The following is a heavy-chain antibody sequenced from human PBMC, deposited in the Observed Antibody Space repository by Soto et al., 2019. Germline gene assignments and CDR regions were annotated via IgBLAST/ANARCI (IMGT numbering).Heavy chain of an antibody. Sequence: GGSLRLSCAASGFTFSSYAMSWVRQAPGKGLEWVSAISGSGGSTYYADSVKGRFTISRDNSKNTLYLQMNSLRAEDTAVYYCAKMQHSYGRLRTFDYWGQGTLVTVSS. D-gene: IGHD5-18*01. CDR3: AKMQHSYGRLRTFDY. CDR2: ISGSGGST. V-gene: IGHV3-23*01. CDR1: GFTFSSYA. J-gene: IGHJ4*02.